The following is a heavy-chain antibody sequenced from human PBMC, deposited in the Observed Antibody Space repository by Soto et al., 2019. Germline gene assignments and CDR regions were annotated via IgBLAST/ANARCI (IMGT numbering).Heavy chain of an antibody. V-gene: IGHV4-59*01. J-gene: IGHJ3*02. CDR1: GGSISSYY. CDR2: IYYSGST. D-gene: IGHD6-13*01. CDR3: ARERSSMYSSSWYRDDAFDI. Sequence: SETLSLTCTVSGGSISSYYWSWIRQPPGKGLEWIGYIYYSGSTNYNPSLKSRVTISVDTSKNQFSLKLSSVTAADTAVYYCARERSSMYSSSWYRDDAFDIWGQGTMVTVSS.